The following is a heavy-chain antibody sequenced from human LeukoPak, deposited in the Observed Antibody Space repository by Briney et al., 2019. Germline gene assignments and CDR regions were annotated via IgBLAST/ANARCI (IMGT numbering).Heavy chain of an antibody. CDR1: GYTFTSYD. D-gene: IGHD4-11*01. CDR3: ARFAYSSYSYYYYYYMDV. V-gene: IGHV1-8*01. Sequence: VASVKVSCKASGYTFTSYDINWVRQATGQGLEWMGWMNPNSGNTGYAQKFQGRVTMTRNTSISTAYMELSSLRSEDTAVYYCARFAYSSYSYYYYYYMDVWGKGTTVTVSS. CDR2: MNPNSGNT. J-gene: IGHJ6*03.